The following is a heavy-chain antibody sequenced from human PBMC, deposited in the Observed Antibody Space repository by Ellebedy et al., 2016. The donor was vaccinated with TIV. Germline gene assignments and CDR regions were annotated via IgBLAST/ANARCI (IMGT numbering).Heavy chain of an antibody. J-gene: IGHJ6*03. D-gene: IGHD2-15*01. CDR3: AREEGGYCSGGSCDSHYYYYYMDV. V-gene: IGHV4-34*01. CDR2: ISHGGTT. Sequence: MPSETLSLTCAVSGGSFGPYYWTWIRQRPGKGLDWIGEISHGGTTNYNPSLKSRVTISMGTSETQFSLRLSSVTAADTAVYFCAREEGGYCSGGSCDSHYYYYYMDVWGTGTTVTVSS. CDR1: GGSFGPYY.